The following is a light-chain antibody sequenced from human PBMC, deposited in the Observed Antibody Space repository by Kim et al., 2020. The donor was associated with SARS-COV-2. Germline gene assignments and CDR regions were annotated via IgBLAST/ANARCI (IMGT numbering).Light chain of an antibody. CDR2: RNN. Sequence: ELTQPPSASGTPGQRVTISCSGSSSNIGSNYVYWYQQLPGTAPKLLIYRNNQRPSGVPDRFSGSKSGTSASLAISGLRSEDEADYYCAAWDDSLSGVVCGGGTQLSVL. J-gene: IGLJ2*01. CDR1: SSNIGSNY. CDR3: AAWDDSLSGVV. V-gene: IGLV1-47*01.